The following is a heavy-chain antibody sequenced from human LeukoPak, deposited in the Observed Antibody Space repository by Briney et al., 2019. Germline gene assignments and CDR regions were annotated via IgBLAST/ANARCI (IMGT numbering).Heavy chain of an antibody. D-gene: IGHD6-13*01. J-gene: IGHJ4*02. CDR2: ISWNTGSI. CDR3: ATDPPGVASAAPHYYFDY. CDR1: GFTFDDYA. Sequence: GGSLRLSCAASGFTFDDYAMHWVRQAPGKGLEWVSGISWNTGSIGYADSVKGRFTISRDNAKNSLYLQMNSLRAEDTAVYYCATDPPGVASAAPHYYFDYWGQGTLVTVSS. V-gene: IGHV3-9*01.